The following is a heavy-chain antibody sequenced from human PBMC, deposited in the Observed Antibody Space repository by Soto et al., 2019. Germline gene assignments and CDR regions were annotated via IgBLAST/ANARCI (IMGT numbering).Heavy chain of an antibody. D-gene: IGHD6-13*01. CDR2: MNPNSGNT. J-gene: IGHJ4*02. CDR3: ARGRGTLGYSGYSSSNFDY. Sequence: QVPLVQSGAEVKKPGASVKVSCKASGYTFTSYDINWVRQATGQGLEWMGWMNPNSGNTGYAQKFQGRVTMTRNTSISTAYMELSSLRSDDTAVYYCARGRGTLGYSGYSSSNFDYWGQGTLVTVSS. CDR1: GYTFTSYD. V-gene: IGHV1-8*01.